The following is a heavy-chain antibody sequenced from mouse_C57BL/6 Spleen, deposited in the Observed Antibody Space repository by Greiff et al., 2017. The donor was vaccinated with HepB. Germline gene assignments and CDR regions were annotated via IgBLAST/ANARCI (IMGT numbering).Heavy chain of an antibody. J-gene: IGHJ3*01. CDR3: AREAYEYDGAWFAY. CDR1: GYTFTSYW. CDR2: IHPNGGST. V-gene: IGHV1-64*01. D-gene: IGHD2-4*01. Sequence: QVQLKQPGAELVKPGASVKLSCKASGYTFTSYWMHWVKQRPGQGLEWIGMIHPNGGSTNYNEKFKSKATLTVDKSSSTAYMQLSSLTSEDSAVYYCAREAYEYDGAWFAYWGQGTLVTVSA.